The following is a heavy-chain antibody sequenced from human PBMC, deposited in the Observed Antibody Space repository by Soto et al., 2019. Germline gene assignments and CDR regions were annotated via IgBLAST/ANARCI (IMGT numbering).Heavy chain of an antibody. J-gene: IGHJ4*01. V-gene: IGHV3-23*01. D-gene: IGHD1-26*01. CDR2: IRGSGAGS. CDR3: ARDQRGAFDY. CDR1: GFTFSSYA. Sequence: GGSLRLSCAASGFTFSSYAMNWVRQAPGTGLEWVAAIRGSGAGSYYADSVKGRFTISRDESKSTLYLQMNSLRVEDTAMYYCARDQRGAFDYWGHGALVTVSS.